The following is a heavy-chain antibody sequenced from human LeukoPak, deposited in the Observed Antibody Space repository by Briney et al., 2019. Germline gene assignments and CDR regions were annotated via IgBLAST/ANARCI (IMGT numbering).Heavy chain of an antibody. J-gene: IGHJ4*02. D-gene: IGHD3-3*01. CDR2: IYYSGST. CDR1: GGSISSYY. V-gene: IGHV4-59*08. Sequence: NPSETLSLTCTVSGGSISSYYWSWIRQPPGKGLEWIGYIYYSGSTNYNPSLKSRVTISVDTSKNQFSLKLSSVTAADTAVYYCARHNYDFWSGSKPYYFDYWGQGTLVTVSS. CDR3: ARHNYDFWSGSKPYYFDY.